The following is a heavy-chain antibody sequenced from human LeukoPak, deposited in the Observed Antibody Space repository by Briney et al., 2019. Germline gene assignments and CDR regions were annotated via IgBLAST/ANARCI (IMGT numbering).Heavy chain of an antibody. V-gene: IGHV3-30*18. CDR2: ISDDGSNK. CDR3: TKGDGRTFGGKPDY. CDR1: GFTFSSYC. Sequence: GGSLRLSCAASGFTFSSYCMHWVRQAPGKGLEWVAVISDDGSNKYYGDSVKGRFTISRDNPKNTLYLQMNSLRAEDTAIYYCTKGDGRTFGGKPDYWGQGTLVTVSS. D-gene: IGHD4-23*01. J-gene: IGHJ4*02.